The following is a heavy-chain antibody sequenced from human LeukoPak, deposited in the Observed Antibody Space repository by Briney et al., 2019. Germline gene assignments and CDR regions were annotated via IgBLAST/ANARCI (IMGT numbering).Heavy chain of an antibody. CDR2: IYTSGNT. CDR1: GGSISSYY. D-gene: IGHD6-13*01. CDR3: ARRMIAAAAYFDY. V-gene: IGHV4-4*09. J-gene: IGHJ4*02. Sequence: SETLSLTCTVSGGSISSYYWSWIRQPPGKGLEWIGYIYTSGNTNYNPSLKSRVTISVDTSKNQFSLKLSSVTAADTAVYYCARRMIAAAAYFDYWGQGTLVTVSS.